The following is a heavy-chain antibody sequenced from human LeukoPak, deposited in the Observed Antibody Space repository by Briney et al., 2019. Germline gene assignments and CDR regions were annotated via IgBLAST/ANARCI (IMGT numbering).Heavy chain of an antibody. V-gene: IGHV3-43*02. CDR2: ISGGGGST. Sequence: LTGGSLRLSCTASGFTFKDYAIHWVRQAPGMGLEWVSRISGGGGSTYFADSVKGRFTISRDNTKNSVYLQMNSLRGEDTAFYYCAKDHYYDSGGPRNNYFVYWGRGTLVTVSS. CDR3: AKDHYYDSGGPRNNYFVY. CDR1: GFTFKDYA. J-gene: IGHJ4*02. D-gene: IGHD3-22*01.